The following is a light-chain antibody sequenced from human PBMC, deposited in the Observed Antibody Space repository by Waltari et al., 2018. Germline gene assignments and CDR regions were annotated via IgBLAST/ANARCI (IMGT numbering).Light chain of an antibody. J-gene: IGKJ1*01. CDR3: QQYGNSVWT. Sequence: EVVLTQFPDTLSLSPGEGATLSCRASRSISSSYLAWYQQRPGQAPRLLLYGAAKRATGIPDRFSGSWSRTDFTLTISRLEPEDFAVYYCQQYGNSVWTFGQGTKVEVK. V-gene: IGKV3-20*01. CDR2: GAA. CDR1: RSISSSY.